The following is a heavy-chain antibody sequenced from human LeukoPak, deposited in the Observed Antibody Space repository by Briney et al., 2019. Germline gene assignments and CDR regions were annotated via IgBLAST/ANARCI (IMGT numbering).Heavy chain of an antibody. CDR3: ARGDFDFWSGYYEDYGMDV. Sequence: ASVKDSCKASGYTFTGSYMRWVRPAPGQGLGWMGWINPNSGGTNYAQKFQGRVTMTRDTSISTAYIELSRLRSDDTAVYYCARGDFDFWSGYYEDYGMDVWRQGTTVTVSS. CDR1: GYTFTGSY. D-gene: IGHD3-3*01. CDR2: INPNSGGT. V-gene: IGHV1-2*02. J-gene: IGHJ6*02.